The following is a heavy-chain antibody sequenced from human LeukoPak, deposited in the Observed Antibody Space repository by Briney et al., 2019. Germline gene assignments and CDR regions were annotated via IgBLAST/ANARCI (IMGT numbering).Heavy chain of an antibody. CDR1: GGSISSGGHY. CDR2: IYHSGTT. CDR3: ARDFEISGYYYGSGSFTPLDY. J-gene: IGHJ4*02. V-gene: IGHV4-30-2*01. Sequence: SETLSLTCTVSGGSISSGGHYWSWIRQPPGKGLEWIGYIYHSGTTYYNPSLKSRVTISVDRYKNQFSLKLSSVTAADTAVYYCARDFEISGYYYGSGSFTPLDYWGQGTLVTVSS. D-gene: IGHD3-10*01.